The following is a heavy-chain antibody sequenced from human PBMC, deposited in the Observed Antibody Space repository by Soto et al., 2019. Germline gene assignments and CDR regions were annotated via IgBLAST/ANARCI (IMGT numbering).Heavy chain of an antibody. D-gene: IGHD5-12*01. CDR1: GFTFSSYT. Sequence: ESGGGLVKPGGSLRLSCAASGFTFSSYTMNWVRQAPGKGLEWVSSISSSSSYIYYADSVKGRFTISRENAKNSLYLQMNSLRAEDTAVYYCARFGYTTEAHWGQGTLVTVSS. V-gene: IGHV3-21*01. CDR2: ISSSSSYI. J-gene: IGHJ4*02. CDR3: ARFGYTTEAH.